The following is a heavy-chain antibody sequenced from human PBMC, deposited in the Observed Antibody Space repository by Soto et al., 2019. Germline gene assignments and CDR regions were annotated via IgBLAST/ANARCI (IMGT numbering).Heavy chain of an antibody. CDR3: ARLGSSGYYPAFY. CDR2: IYYSGST. CDR1: GGSISSSIYY. V-gene: IGHV4-39*01. D-gene: IGHD3-22*01. J-gene: IGHJ4*02. Sequence: QLQLQESGPGLVKPSETLSLTCTVSGGSISSSIYYWGWIRQPPGKGLEWIGSIYYSGSTYYNPSLKSRVTISVDTSKNQFSLKLSSVTAADTAVYYCARLGSSGYYPAFYWGQGTLVTVSS.